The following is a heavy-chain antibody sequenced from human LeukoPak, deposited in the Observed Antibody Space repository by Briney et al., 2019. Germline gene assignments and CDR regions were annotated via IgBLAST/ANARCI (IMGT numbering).Heavy chain of an antibody. V-gene: IGHV3-23*01. CDR1: GFTFSSYA. Sequence: GGSLRLSCAASGFTFSSYAMSWVRQAPGKGLEWVSAISGSGGSTYYADSVKGRFTIPRDNSKNTLYLQMNSLRAEDTAVYYCAKRRVTGSGRYYYYGMDVWGQGTTVTVSS. CDR3: AKRRVTGSGRYYYYGMDV. D-gene: IGHD6-19*01. CDR2: ISGSGGST. J-gene: IGHJ6*02.